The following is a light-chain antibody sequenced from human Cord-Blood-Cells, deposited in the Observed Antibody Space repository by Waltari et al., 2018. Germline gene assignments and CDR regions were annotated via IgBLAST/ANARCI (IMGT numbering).Light chain of an antibody. V-gene: IGLV2-23*01. J-gene: IGLJ2*01. CDR2: EGS. CDR1: SSDVGSYNL. Sequence: QSALTQPASVSGSPGQSITISCTGTSSDVGSYNLVSWYHQHPGKAPKLMIYEGSKRPSGVSNRFSGSKSGNTASLTISGLQAEDEADYYCCSYAGSSTPQVVFGGGTKLTVL. CDR3: CSYAGSSTPQVV.